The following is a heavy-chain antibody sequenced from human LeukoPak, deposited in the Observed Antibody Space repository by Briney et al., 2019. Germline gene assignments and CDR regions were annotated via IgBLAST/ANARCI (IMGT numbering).Heavy chain of an antibody. CDR1: GGSISSYY. CDR3: ARQRRTAAGPYYYGMDV. J-gene: IGHJ6*02. Sequence: SETLSLTCTVSGGSISSYYWSWIRQPPGKGLEWIGYIYYSGSTNYNPSLKSRVTISVDTSKNQFSLELSSVTAADTAVYYCARQRRTAAGPYYYGMDVWGQGTTVTVSS. D-gene: IGHD6-13*01. V-gene: IGHV4-59*01. CDR2: IYYSGST.